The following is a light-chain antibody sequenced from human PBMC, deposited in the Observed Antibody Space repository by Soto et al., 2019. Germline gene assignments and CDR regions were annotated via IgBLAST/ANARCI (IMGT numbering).Light chain of an antibody. CDR3: LQDYDYPIT. CDR2: IAS. CDR1: QGIRKD. J-gene: IGKJ1*01. V-gene: IGKV1-6*01. Sequence: AIQMTQSPSSLSAFVGDSVTITCRASQGIRKDLGWYQQKPGKAPRLLIYIASSLHSGVPSRFSGTGSCTDFNLTIRRLQHADSATYSCLQDYDYPITFDQGTKVEIK.